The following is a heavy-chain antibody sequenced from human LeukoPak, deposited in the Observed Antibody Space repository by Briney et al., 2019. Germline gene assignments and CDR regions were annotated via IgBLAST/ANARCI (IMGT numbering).Heavy chain of an antibody. CDR2: ISYDGSNK. V-gene: IGHV3-30*04. J-gene: IGHJ6*04. CDR3: AELGITMIGGV. Sequence: GGSLRLSCAASGFTFSSYAMHWVRQAPGKGLEWVAVISYDGSNKYYADSVKGRFTISRDNAKNSLYLQMSSLRAEDTAVYYCAELGITMIGGVWGKGTTVTVSS. D-gene: IGHD3-10*02. CDR1: GFTFSSYA.